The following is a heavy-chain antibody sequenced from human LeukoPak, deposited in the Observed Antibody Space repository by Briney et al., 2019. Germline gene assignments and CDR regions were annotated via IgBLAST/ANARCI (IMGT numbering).Heavy chain of an antibody. V-gene: IGHV3-64D*06. Sequence: PGGSLRLSCSASGLTFSTYGVHWVRQAPGKGLEYVSGISANGDSTYYADSVKGRFTISRDNSKNTLYLQMSSLRAEDTAVYYCVKDNRGGYDVLTGYYISYIDYWGQGTLVTVSS. J-gene: IGHJ4*02. CDR1: GLTFSTYG. CDR3: VKDNRGGYDVLTGYYISYIDY. D-gene: IGHD3-9*01. CDR2: ISANGDST.